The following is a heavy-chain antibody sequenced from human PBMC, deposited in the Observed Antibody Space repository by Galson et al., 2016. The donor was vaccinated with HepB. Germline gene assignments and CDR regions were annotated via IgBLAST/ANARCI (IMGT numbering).Heavy chain of an antibody. Sequence: SLRLSCAASAFTFSNARMSWVRQAPGKGLEWVGRIKTRTDGGTTDYAAPVKGRFTISRDDSKNTLYLQMNSLKTEDTGVYYCTSHNSATPYWGKGTTVTVSS. D-gene: IGHD2/OR15-2a*01. V-gene: IGHV3-15*01. CDR1: AFTFSNAR. CDR3: TSHNSATPY. CDR2: IKTRTDGGTT. J-gene: IGHJ6*04.